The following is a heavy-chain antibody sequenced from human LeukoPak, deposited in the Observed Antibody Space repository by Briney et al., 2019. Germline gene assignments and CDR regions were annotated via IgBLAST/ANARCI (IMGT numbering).Heavy chain of an antibody. V-gene: IGHV3-23*01. CDR1: GFIFSIYD. CDR2: ITSSGTAT. J-gene: IGHJ4*02. D-gene: IGHD1-14*01. CDR3: GEGGISTTGIGN. Sequence: PGGSLRRSCAASGFIFSIYDMTWVRQSPGKGLEWVSSITSSGTATFYADAVKGRFTISRENSKNTLYLQMNSLRDEDTAVYYCGEGGISTTGIGNWGQGTLVTVTS.